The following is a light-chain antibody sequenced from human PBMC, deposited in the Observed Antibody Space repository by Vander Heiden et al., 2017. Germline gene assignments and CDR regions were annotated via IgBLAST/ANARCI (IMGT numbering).Light chain of an antibody. J-gene: IGLJ2*01. CDR2: DEN. Sequence: SYVLPQPPSGPVAPGQPARFTCGGNTIGSKSVHWYQQEPGRAPSLVVYDENDRPSGFPERFSGSNSASTATLTISRVEAGDEAVYYCQVSDSRSEQGVFGGGTKLTVL. V-gene: IGLV3-21*02. CDR1: TIGSKS. CDR3: QVSDSRSEQGV.